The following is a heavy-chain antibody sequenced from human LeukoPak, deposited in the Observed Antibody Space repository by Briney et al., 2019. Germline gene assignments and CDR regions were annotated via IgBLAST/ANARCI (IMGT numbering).Heavy chain of an antibody. J-gene: IGHJ5*02. CDR1: GYTFTGYY. CDR3: ARPYCSSTSCYGWFDP. V-gene: IGHV1-2*02. D-gene: IGHD2-2*01. Sequence: ASVKVSCKASGYTFTGYYMHWARQAPGQGLEWMGWINPNSGGTNYAQKFQGRVTMTRDTSISTAYMELSRLRSDDTAVYYCARPYCSSTSCYGWFDPWGQGTLVTVSS. CDR2: INPNSGGT.